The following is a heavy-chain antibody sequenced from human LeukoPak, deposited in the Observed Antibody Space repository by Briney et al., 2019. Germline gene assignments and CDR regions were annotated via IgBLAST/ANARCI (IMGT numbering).Heavy chain of an antibody. J-gene: IGHJ4*02. CDR2: IYYSGST. V-gene: IGHV4-59*08. Sequence: PSETLSLTCTVSGGSISSYYWSWIRQPPGKGLEWIGYIYYSGSTNYNPSLKSRVTMSVDTSKNQFSLKLSSVTAADTAVYYCARPPDSADYGAAFDFWGQGALVIVSS. CDR3: ARPPDSADYGAAFDF. CDR1: GGSISSYY. D-gene: IGHD4/OR15-4a*01.